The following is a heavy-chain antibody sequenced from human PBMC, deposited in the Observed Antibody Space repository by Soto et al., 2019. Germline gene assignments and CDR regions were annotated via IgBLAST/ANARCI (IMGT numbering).Heavy chain of an antibody. V-gene: IGHV4-39*01. D-gene: IGHD2-15*01. Sequence: SETLSLTCAVSGGSVSSTQWWTWVRQAPGKGLEWIGSIFYSGSTYYNPSLKSRVTISVDTSKNQFSLKLSSVTAADTAVYYCARHLTYCSAGSCYSDFPYYGMDVWGQGTTVTVSS. J-gene: IGHJ6*02. CDR3: ARHLTYCSAGSCYSDFPYYGMDV. CDR1: GGSVSSTQW. CDR2: IFYSGST.